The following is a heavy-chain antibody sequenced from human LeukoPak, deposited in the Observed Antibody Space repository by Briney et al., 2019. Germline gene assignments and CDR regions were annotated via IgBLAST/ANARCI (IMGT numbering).Heavy chain of an antibody. J-gene: IGHJ4*02. CDR2: ISHDGSNE. V-gene: IGHV3-30*04. CDR3: VRDISGEKSFDY. Sequence: PGGSLRLSCAASGFAFSSYVMHWVRQAPGKGLEWVAVISHDGSNEYYADSVKGRFTISRDNSKNTLYLKMNSLRAEDTAVYYGVRDISGEKSFDYWGQGSLVTVSS. CDR1: GFAFSSYV. D-gene: IGHD3-10*01.